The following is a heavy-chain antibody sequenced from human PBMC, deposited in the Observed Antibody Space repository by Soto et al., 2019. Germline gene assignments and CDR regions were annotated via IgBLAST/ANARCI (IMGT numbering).Heavy chain of an antibody. CDR1: GYTFTTYG. CDR3: ARVTPTVPYLHPRDY. D-gene: IGHD4-17*01. J-gene: IGHJ4*02. Sequence: QVQLVQSGAEVKKPGASVKVSCKASGYTFTTYGISWVRQAPGQGLEWMGWISAYNGNTNYAQKLQGRVTMTTDTSTSTAYMELGSLRSDDTAVYYCARVTPTVPYLHPRDYWGQGTLVTVSS. V-gene: IGHV1-18*01. CDR2: ISAYNGNT.